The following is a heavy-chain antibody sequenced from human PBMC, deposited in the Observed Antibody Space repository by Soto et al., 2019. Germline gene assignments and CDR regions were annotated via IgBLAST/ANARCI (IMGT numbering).Heavy chain of an antibody. D-gene: IGHD3-3*01. J-gene: IGHJ4*02. V-gene: IGHV3-23*01. CDR2: ISGSGSST. CDR1: GFTFSTYA. Sequence: GGSLRLSCAASGFTFSTYAMSWVRQAPGKGLEWVSVISGSGSSTYYADSVKGRFTISRDNSKNTLYLQMNSLRAEDTAVYYCANLQARANCFGGCDDYWGQGTLVTVSS. CDR3: ANLQARANCFGGCDDY.